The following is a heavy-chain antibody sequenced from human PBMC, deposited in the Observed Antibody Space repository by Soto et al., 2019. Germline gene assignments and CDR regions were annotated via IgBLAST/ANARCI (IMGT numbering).Heavy chain of an antibody. CDR2: ITRDGSST. Sequence: GGSLRLSCAASGFSLSDYWMHWVRQAPGEGLVWLSRITRDGSSTNYADSVKGRFTISRDNAKNTLYLQVNSLRGEDTAVYYCVRGANGYYYFDYWGQGTLVTVSS. CDR3: VRGANGYYYFDY. CDR1: GFSLSDYW. J-gene: IGHJ4*02. D-gene: IGHD5-18*01. V-gene: IGHV3-74*01.